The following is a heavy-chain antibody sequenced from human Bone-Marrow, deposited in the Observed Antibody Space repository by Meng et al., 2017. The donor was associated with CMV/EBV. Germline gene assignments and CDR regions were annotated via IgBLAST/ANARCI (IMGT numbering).Heavy chain of an antibody. CDR3: ARDFLYAENGMDV. CDR2: INPNSGGT. V-gene: IGHV1-2*02. J-gene: IGHJ6*02. D-gene: IGHD2-8*01. Sequence: ASVKVSCKAYGYTFTAYYMHWVRQAPGQGLEWMGWINPNSGGTKYAQKFQGRVTVTRDTSISTAYMELRRLRSDDMAVYYCARDFLYAENGMDVWGQGTTVTV. CDR1: GYTFTAYY.